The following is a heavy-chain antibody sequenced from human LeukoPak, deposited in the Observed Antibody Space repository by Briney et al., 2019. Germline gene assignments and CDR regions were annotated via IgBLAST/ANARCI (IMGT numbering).Heavy chain of an antibody. CDR3: AKGGIVATIRMLSWIGAYYFDY. V-gene: IGHV3-30*18. CDR1: GFTFSSYG. D-gene: IGHD5-12*01. J-gene: IGHJ4*02. Sequence: GGSLRLSCAASGFTFSSYGMHWVRQAPGKGLEWVAVISYDGSNKYYADSVKGRFTISRDNSKNTLYLQMNSLRAEDTAVYYCAKGGIVATIRMLSWIGAYYFDYWGQGTLVTVSS. CDR2: ISYDGSNK.